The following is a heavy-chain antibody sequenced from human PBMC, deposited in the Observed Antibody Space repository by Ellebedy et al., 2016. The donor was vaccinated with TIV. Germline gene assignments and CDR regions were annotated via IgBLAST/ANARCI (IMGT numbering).Heavy chain of an antibody. J-gene: IGHJ3*02. V-gene: IGHV3-72*01. Sequence: PGGSLRLSCAASGFIFSDHYMDWIRQAPGKGLEWVGFIRSKTYGGTTEYAASVKGRFTISRDDSKNSLYLQMNSLKTEDTATYYCARVAGGSARLEALDIWGQGTMVSVSS. CDR3: ARVAGGSARLEALDI. CDR2: IRSKTYGGTT. CDR1: GFIFSDHY. D-gene: IGHD3-10*01.